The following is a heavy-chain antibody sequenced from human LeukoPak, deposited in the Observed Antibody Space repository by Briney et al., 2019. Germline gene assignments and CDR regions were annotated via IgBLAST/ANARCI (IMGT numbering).Heavy chain of an antibody. J-gene: IGHJ3*02. CDR3: ARGYYYDSSGYYPHDAFDI. V-gene: IGHV4-34*01. CDR1: GGSFSGYY. CDR2: INHSGST. Sequence: SETLSLTCAVYGGSFSGYYWSWIRQPPGKGLEWIGEINHSGSTNYNPSLKSRVTISVDRSKNQFSLKLSSVTAADTAVYYCARGYYYDSSGYYPHDAFDIWGQGTMVTVSS. D-gene: IGHD3-22*01.